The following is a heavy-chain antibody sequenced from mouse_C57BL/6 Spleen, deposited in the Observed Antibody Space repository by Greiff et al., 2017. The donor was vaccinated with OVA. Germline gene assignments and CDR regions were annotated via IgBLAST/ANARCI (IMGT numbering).Heavy chain of an antibody. CDR3: ARDGNPGFAY. CDR1: GYTFTSYT. CDR2: INPSSGYT. Sequence: QVQLQQSGADLARPGASVKMSCKASGYTFTSYTMHWVKQRPGQGLEWIGYINPSSGYTKYNQKFKDKATLTADKSSSTAYMQLSSLTSEDSAVYYCARDGNPGFAYWGQGTLVTVSA. V-gene: IGHV1-4*01. J-gene: IGHJ3*01. D-gene: IGHD2-1*01.